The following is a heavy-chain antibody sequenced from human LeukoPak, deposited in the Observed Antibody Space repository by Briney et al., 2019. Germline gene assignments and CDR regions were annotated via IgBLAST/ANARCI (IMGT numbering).Heavy chain of an antibody. V-gene: IGHV1-46*01. CDR1: GYSFTSQY. CDR2: IIPSGGST. D-gene: IGHD6-19*01. Sequence: ASVKVSCKASGYSFTSQYMHWVRQAPGQGLEWMGIIIPSGGSTTYAQKFQGRVTMTRDTSTSTVYMELSSLRSEDTAVYYCARSPYEYGSVGYWGQGTLVTVSS. J-gene: IGHJ4*02. CDR3: ARSPYEYGSVGY.